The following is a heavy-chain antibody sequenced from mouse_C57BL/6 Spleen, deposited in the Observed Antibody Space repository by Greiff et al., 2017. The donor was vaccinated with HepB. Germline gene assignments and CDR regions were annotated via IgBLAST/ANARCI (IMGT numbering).Heavy chain of an antibody. CDR1: GFTFTDYY. Sequence: VQLKESGGGLVQPGGSLSLSCAASGFTFTDYYMSWVRQPPGKALEWLGFIRNKANGYTTEYSASVKGRFTISRDNSQSILYLQMNALRAEDSATYYCARYKGGYYYYAMDYWGQGTSVTVSS. D-gene: IGHD2-3*01. V-gene: IGHV7-3*01. CDR3: ARYKGGYYYYAMDY. J-gene: IGHJ4*01. CDR2: IRNKANGYTT.